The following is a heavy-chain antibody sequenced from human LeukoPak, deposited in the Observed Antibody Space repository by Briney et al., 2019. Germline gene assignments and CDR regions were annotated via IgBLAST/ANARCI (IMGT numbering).Heavy chain of an antibody. V-gene: IGHV3-20*04. J-gene: IGHJ6*03. CDR1: GFTLYDYD. D-gene: IGHD1-26*01. CDR2: INWNGGSK. CDR3: ARYSRTLSYYYYYYMDV. Sequence: GGSLRLSCAASGFTLYDYDMIWLPQAPGKGLEWVSDINWNGGSKGYADSVKGRSTISRDNAKNSLYLQMNSLRAEDTALYYCARYSRTLSYYYYYYMDVWGKGTTVTVSS.